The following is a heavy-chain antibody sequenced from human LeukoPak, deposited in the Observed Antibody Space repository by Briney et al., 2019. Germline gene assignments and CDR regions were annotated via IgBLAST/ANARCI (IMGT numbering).Heavy chain of an antibody. CDR3: ARSVLLWFGEFDY. D-gene: IGHD3-10*01. V-gene: IGHV1-2*02. Sequence: ASVKVSCKASGYTFTGYYMHWVRQAPGQGLEWMGWINPNSGGTNYAQKFQGRVTMTRDTSISTAYMELSRLRSDDTAVYYCARSVLLWFGEFDYWGQGTLVTVSS. CDR2: INPNSGGT. CDR1: GYTFTGYY. J-gene: IGHJ4*02.